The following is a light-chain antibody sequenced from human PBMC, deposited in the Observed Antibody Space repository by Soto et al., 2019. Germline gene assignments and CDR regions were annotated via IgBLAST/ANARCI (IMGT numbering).Light chain of an antibody. CDR1: ESIGNY. Sequence: EVVLTQSPATLSLSPGERATLSCRASESIGNYLAWYQQKLGQAPKLLIYDASHRAIGIPGRFSGDGSGTDFALTISSRELEDFAVDYCQWRSDWPPRLTFGGGTKVEIK. CDR3: QWRSDWPPRLT. V-gene: IGKV3-11*01. J-gene: IGKJ4*01. CDR2: DAS.